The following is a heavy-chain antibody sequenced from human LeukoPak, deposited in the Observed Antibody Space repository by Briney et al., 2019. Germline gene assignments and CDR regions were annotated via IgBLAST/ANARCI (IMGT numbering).Heavy chain of an antibody. CDR3: ARVGVKYDILTQIDY. Sequence: GGSLRLSCAASGFSFNTYSMNWVRQAPGKGLEWVSSISSTSAHIFYADSVKGRFTISRDNAKNSLYLQMNSLRAEDTALYYCARVGVKYDILTQIDYWGQGTLVTVSS. CDR1: GFSFNTYS. V-gene: IGHV3-21*04. J-gene: IGHJ4*02. D-gene: IGHD3-9*01. CDR2: ISSTSAHI.